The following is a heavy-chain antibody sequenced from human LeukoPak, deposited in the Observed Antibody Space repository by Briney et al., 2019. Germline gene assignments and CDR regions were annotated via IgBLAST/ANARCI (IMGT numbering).Heavy chain of an antibody. CDR2: IIPIFGTA. J-gene: IGHJ6*02. Sequence: GASVKVSCKASGGTFSSYAISWVRQAPGQGLEWMGGIIPIFGTANYAQKFQGRVTITADESTSTAYMELSSLRSEDTAVYYCASRYCSSTSCPRTPYYYYYGMDVWGQGTTVTVSS. CDR3: ASRYCSSTSCPRTPYYYYYGMDV. CDR1: GGTFSSYA. D-gene: IGHD2-2*01. V-gene: IGHV1-69*13.